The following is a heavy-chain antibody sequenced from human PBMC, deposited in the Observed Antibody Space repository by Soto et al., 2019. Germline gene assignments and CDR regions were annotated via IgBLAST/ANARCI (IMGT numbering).Heavy chain of an antibody. CDR2: IKSKTDGGTT. D-gene: IGHD3-3*01. Sequence: KPGGSLRLSCAASGFTFSNAWMSWVRQAPGKGLEWVGRIKSKTDGGTTDYAAPVKGRFTISRDDSKNTLYLQMNSLKTEDTAVYYCTTALADFWSGSPDYWGQGTLVTVSS. CDR1: GFTFSNAW. V-gene: IGHV3-15*01. CDR3: TTALADFWSGSPDY. J-gene: IGHJ4*02.